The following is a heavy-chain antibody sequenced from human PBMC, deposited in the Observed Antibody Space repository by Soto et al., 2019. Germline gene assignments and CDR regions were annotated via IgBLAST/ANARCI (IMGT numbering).Heavy chain of an antibody. Sequence: ASVKVSCKASGYTFTSYAMHWVRQAPGQRLEWMGWINAGNGNTKYSQKFQGRVTITRDTSASTAYMELSSLRSEDTAVYYCARELVDCSSTSCYFTYYYYYYGMDVWGQGXTVTV. CDR3: ARELVDCSSTSCYFTYYYYYYGMDV. CDR2: INAGNGNT. CDR1: GYTFTSYA. D-gene: IGHD2-2*01. V-gene: IGHV1-3*01. J-gene: IGHJ6*02.